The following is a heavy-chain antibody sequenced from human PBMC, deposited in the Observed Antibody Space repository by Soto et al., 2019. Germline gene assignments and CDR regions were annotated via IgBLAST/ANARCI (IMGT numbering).Heavy chain of an antibody. CDR3: ARDSVAAPGPFDY. CDR1: GYTFTTFG. CDR2: ISAYNGNT. D-gene: IGHD6-13*01. J-gene: IGHJ4*02. V-gene: IGHV1-18*04. Sequence: ASVKVSCKASGYTFTTFGINWVRQAPGQGLEWMGWISAYNGNTNYAQKFRGRVTMTTDTSTNTAYMELRSLRSDDTAVYYCARDSVAAPGPFDYWGQGTLVTVSS.